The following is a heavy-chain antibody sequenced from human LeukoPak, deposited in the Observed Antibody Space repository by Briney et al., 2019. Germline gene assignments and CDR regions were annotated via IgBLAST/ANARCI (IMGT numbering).Heavy chain of an antibody. V-gene: IGHV3-74*01. CDR2: INSDGSST. CDR1: GLIFSNYW. D-gene: IGHD3-16*01. J-gene: IGHJ4*02. Sequence: GGSLRLSCAASGLIFSNYWMHWVRQAPVKGLVWVSRINSDGSSTIYADSVKGRFTISRDNAKNTVVLQMNSLSAEDTAVYYCATGGAQYYDYWGQGTVVTVSS. CDR3: ATGGAQYYDY.